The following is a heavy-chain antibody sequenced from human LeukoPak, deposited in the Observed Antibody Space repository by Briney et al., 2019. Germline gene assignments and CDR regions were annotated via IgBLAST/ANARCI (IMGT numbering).Heavy chain of an antibody. J-gene: IGHJ4*02. CDR3: ARIGLWVIDY. CDR2: IYYTGSA. V-gene: IGHV4-30-2*03. D-gene: IGHD3-16*01. Sequence: SQTLSLTCTVSGDSISSGSYFWSWIRQPPGKGLEWIGSIYYTGSAHYNPSLKSRVTMSVDTSENQFSLKLSSVTAADTAVYYCARIGLWVIDYWGQGTLVTVSS. CDR1: GDSISSGSYF.